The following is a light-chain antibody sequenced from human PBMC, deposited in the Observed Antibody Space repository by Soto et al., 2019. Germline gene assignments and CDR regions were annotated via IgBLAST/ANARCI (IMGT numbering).Light chain of an antibody. J-gene: IGKJ3*01. CDR2: AAS. V-gene: IGKV1-6*01. CDR1: QGIRDD. Sequence: AIQMTQSPSSLSASVGDRVTITCRASQGIRDDVCWYQQRPGKAPKVLIYAASRLQNGVPSRFSGSGSGTDFTLTISSLQPEDFATYYCLQDYTYPLTFGPGTKVDIK. CDR3: LQDYTYPLT.